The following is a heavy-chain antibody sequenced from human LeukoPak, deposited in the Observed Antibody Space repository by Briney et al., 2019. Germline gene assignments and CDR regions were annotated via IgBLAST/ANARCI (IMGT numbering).Heavy chain of an antibody. CDR3: ARDTYSASGMDV. D-gene: IGHD6-13*01. J-gene: IGHJ6*02. CDR2: IKQDGSEK. Sequence: GGSLRLSCAVSGFTFSNYWMSWVRQAPGKGLEWVANIKQDGSEKNYGGSVKGRFTISRDNAKNSLYLQMNSLRAEDSAVYYCARDTYSASGMDVWGPGTTVTVSS. CDR1: GFTFSNYW. V-gene: IGHV3-7*05.